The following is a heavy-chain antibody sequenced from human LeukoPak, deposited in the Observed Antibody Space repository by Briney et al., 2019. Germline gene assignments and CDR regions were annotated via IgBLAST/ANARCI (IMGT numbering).Heavy chain of an antibody. D-gene: IGHD6-19*01. J-gene: IGHJ3*02. CDR1: GGSISSYY. CDR2: IYTSGST. V-gene: IGHV4-4*07. CDR3: AREGVDSSGWYVAADAFDI. Sequence: PSETLSLTCTVSGGSISSYYWSWIRQPAGKGLEWIGRIYTSGSTNYNPSLKSRVTMSVDTSKNQFSLKLSSVTAADTAVYYCAREGVDSSGWYVAADAFDIWGQGTMVTVSS.